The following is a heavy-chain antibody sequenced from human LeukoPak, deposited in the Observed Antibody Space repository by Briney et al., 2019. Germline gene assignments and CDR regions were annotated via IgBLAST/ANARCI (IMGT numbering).Heavy chain of an antibody. D-gene: IGHD6-19*01. CDR2: ISYDGSNK. Sequence: GGSLRLSCAASGFTFSSYAMHWVRQAPGKGLEWVAVISYDGSNKCYADSVKGRFTISRDNSKNTLYLQMNSLRAEDTAVYYCARDGIAVAGPPTEGPFDYWGQGTLVTVSS. J-gene: IGHJ4*02. V-gene: IGHV3-30-3*01. CDR1: GFTFSSYA. CDR3: ARDGIAVAGPPTEGPFDY.